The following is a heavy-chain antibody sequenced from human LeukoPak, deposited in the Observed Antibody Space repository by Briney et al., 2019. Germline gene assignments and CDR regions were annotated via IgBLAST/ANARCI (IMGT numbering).Heavy chain of an antibody. CDR1: GFTFSSSA. J-gene: IGHJ6*03. D-gene: IGHD1-26*01. Sequence: GGSLRLSCAASGFTFSSSAMSWVRQAPGKGLEWISSITSSSSYIYYADSVKGRFTISRDNAKNSLYLQMNSLSPDDTAVYFCARDPYSGNYGNDYYYYMDVWGKGTTVTISS. V-gene: IGHV3-21*06. CDR2: ITSSSSYI. CDR3: ARDPYSGNYGNDYYYYMDV.